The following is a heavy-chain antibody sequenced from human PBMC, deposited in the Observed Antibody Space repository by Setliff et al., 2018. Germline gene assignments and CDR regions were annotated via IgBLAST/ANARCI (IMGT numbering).Heavy chain of an antibody. Sequence: SETLSLTCAVYGGSFSDYWWSWIRQLPGKGLEWIGRVHSSGDTKYNPSVKTRVTMSVDTSKNQFSLKLSSATAADTAVYYCARATVGLATIIYFDSWGQGTLVTVSS. CDR1: GGSFSDYW. J-gene: IGHJ4*02. V-gene: IGHV4-59*10. D-gene: IGHD4-4*01. CDR2: VHSSGDT. CDR3: ARATVGLATIIYFDS.